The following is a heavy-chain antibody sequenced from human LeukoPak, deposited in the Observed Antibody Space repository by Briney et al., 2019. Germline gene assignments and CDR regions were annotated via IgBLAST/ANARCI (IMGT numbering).Heavy chain of an antibody. Sequence: SETLSLTCSVSGGSISSLYWSWIRQPPGKGLEWIGYIYYTGSTNYNPSLKSRVTMSLDTSKNQFSLKLSSVTAADTAVYYCARTGGSGWWSDTWGQGTLVTVSS. D-gene: IGHD6-19*01. CDR2: IYYTGST. V-gene: IGHV4-59*01. CDR1: GGSISSLY. J-gene: IGHJ5*02. CDR3: ARTGGSGWWSDT.